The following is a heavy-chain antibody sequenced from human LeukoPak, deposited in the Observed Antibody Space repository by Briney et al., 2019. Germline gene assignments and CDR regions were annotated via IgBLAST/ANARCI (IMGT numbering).Heavy chain of an antibody. CDR3: ARERSGWSYTFDY. J-gene: IGHJ4*02. CDR2: IYSDGST. CDR1: GFTVSSNY. D-gene: IGHD6-19*01. V-gene: IGHV3-53*01. Sequence: TRGSLRLSCAASGFTVSSNYMSWVRQAPGKGLEWVSIIYSDGSTYYADSVKGRFTISRDNSKNTLYLQMNSLRAEDTAVYYCARERSGWSYTFDYWGQGTLVTVSS.